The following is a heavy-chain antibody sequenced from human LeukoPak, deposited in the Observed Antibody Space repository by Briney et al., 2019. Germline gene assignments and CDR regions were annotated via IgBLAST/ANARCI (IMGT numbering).Heavy chain of an antibody. V-gene: IGHV3-33*01. CDR2: IWYDGRNK. Sequence: PGRSLRLSCEASGFTFSNYGMHWVRQAPGKGLEWVAVIWYDGRNKYYADSVKGRFTISRDNSQNTLYLEMDSLRAEETAVYFCAREVTTSREVTTFDNWGQGTLVTVSS. D-gene: IGHD4-17*01. CDR3: AREVTTSREVTTFDN. J-gene: IGHJ4*02. CDR1: GFTFSNYG.